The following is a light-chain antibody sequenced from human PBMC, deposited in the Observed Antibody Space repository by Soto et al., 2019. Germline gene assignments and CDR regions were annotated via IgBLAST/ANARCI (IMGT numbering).Light chain of an antibody. J-gene: IGKJ1*01. CDR2: GAS. CDR3: QQYNDWPRT. Sequence: EIVMTQSPATLSVSPEERATLSCRASQGIKNYLAWFQQKPGQAPRLLIYGASTRATAIPARFSGSGSGTEFTLSISSLQSEDFAVYYCQQYNDWPRTFGQGTKVETK. CDR1: QGIKNY. V-gene: IGKV3D-15*01.